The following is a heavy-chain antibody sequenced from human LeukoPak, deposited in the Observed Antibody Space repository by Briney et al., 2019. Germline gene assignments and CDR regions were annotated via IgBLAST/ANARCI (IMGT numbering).Heavy chain of an antibody. J-gene: IGHJ5*02. Sequence: PSETLSLTCTVSGGSISSSSYYWGWIRQPPGKGLEWIGSIYYSGSTYYNPSLKSRVTISVDTSKNQFSLKLSSVTAADTAVYYCARAPLSSGWPLGWFDPWGQGTLVTVSS. D-gene: IGHD6-19*01. CDR1: GGSISSSSYY. CDR3: ARAPLSSGWPLGWFDP. V-gene: IGHV4-39*07. CDR2: IYYSGST.